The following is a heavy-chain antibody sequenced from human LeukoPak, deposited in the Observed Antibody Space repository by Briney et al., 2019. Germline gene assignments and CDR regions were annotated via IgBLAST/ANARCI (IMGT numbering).Heavy chain of an antibody. CDR1: GFTFSSSA. Sequence: PGGSLRLSCAASGFTFSSSAMSWVRQAPGKGLQWVSSITDSGDGTYYADSVKGRFTISRDNSKNTLYLQMNSLRAEDTAVYYCARDSLGLGELTYWGQGTLVTVSS. J-gene: IGHJ4*02. CDR3: ARDSLGLGELTY. V-gene: IGHV3-23*01. CDR2: ITDSGDGT. D-gene: IGHD3-10*01.